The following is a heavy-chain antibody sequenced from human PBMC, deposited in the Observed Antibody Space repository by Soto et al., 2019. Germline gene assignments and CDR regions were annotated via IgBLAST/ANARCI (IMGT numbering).Heavy chain of an antibody. J-gene: IGHJ6*02. V-gene: IGHV5-10-1*01. CDR2: IDPSDSYT. CDR3: ANEYSEPCYYGMDV. D-gene: IGHD2-15*01. CDR1: GYSFTSYW. Sequence: PGESLKISCKGSGYSFTSYWISWVRQMPGKGLEWMGRIDPSDSYTNYSPSFHGHVTISADKSISTAYLQWSSLKASDTAMYYCANEYSEPCYYGMDVWGQGTTLTVSS.